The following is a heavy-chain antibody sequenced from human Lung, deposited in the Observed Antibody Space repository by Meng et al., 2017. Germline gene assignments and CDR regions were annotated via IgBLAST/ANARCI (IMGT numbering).Heavy chain of an antibody. V-gene: IGHV4-34*01. CDR3: ARGPTTMAHDFDY. J-gene: IGHJ4*02. Sequence: LQPLGAGLFNPSETRSLPCVVSGGSFSDYYWSWIRQPPGKGLEWIGEINHSGSTNYNPSLESRATISVDTSQNNLSLKLSSVTAADSAVYYCARGPTTMAHDFDYWGQGTLVTVFS. CDR1: GGSFSDYY. D-gene: IGHD4-11*01. CDR2: INHSGST.